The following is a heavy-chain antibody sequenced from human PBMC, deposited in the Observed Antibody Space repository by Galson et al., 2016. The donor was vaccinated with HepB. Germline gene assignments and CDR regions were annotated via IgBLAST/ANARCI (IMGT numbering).Heavy chain of an antibody. CDR2: IFPSDSDT. D-gene: IGHD3-16*01. Sequence: QSGAEVKKPGESLKISCKGSGYSFTTYWIGWVRQMPGKGLEWMGIIFPSDSDTRYSPSYRGQVTISADKSISTAYLQWSSLKASDSAIYYCARLNFDRPRGRYFDIWGQGTMVTVSS. V-gene: IGHV5-51*01. CDR1: GYSFTTYW. J-gene: IGHJ3*02. CDR3: ARLNFDRPRGRYFDI.